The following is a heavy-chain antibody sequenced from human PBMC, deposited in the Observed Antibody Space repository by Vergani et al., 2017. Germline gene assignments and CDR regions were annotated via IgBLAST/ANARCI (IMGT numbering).Heavy chain of an antibody. CDR1: GFTFSSYG. J-gene: IGHJ4*02. CDR2: ISYDGSNK. V-gene: IGHV3-30*18. D-gene: IGHD6-13*01. Sequence: QVQLVESGGGVVQPGRSLRLSCAASGFTFSSYGMHWVRQAPGKGLEWVAVISYDGSNKYYADSVKGRFTISRDNSKNTLYLQMNSLRAEDTAVYYCAKDKNRGSWRPFDYWGQGTLVTVSS. CDR3: AKDKNRGSWRPFDY.